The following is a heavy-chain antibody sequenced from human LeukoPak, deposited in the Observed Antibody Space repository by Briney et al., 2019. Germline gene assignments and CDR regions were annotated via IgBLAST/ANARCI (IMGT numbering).Heavy chain of an antibody. V-gene: IGHV4-38-2*02. CDR3: ARLGYCSGGSCHHDY. D-gene: IGHD2-15*01. Sequence: SETLSLTCTVSGDSISSTYFWAWIRQPPGTGLEWIATINHNGNTYYNPFLKSRVTISVDRSRNQFSLKLTSVTAADTAVYYCARLGYCSGGSCHHDYWGQGTLVTVP. J-gene: IGHJ4*02. CDR1: GDSISSTYF. CDR2: INHNGNT.